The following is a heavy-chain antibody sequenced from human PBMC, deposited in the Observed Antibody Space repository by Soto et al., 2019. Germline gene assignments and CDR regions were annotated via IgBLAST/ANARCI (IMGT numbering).Heavy chain of an antibody. V-gene: IGHV1-18*01. Sequence: GASVKVSCKASGYTFTSYGISWVRQAPGQGLEWMGWISAYNGNTNYAQKLQGRVTMTTDTSTSTAYMELRSLRSDDTAVYYCARITMVRGVIITRAYWGQGTLVTVSS. CDR2: ISAYNGNT. CDR3: ARITMVRGVIITRAY. J-gene: IGHJ4*02. CDR1: GYTFTSYG. D-gene: IGHD3-10*01.